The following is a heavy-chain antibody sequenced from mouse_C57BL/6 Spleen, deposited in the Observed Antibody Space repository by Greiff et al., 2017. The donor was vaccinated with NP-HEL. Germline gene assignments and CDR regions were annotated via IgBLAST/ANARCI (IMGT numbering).Heavy chain of an antibody. Sequence: EVQLQQSGPELVKPGASVKMSCKASGYTFTDYNMHWVKQSHGKSLEWIGYINPNNGGTSYNQKFKGKATLTVNKSSSKAYMELRSLTSEDSAVYYCASRRYSNSYYAMDYWGQGPSVTVSS. CDR1: GYTFTDYN. V-gene: IGHV1-22*01. D-gene: IGHD2-5*01. CDR3: ASRRYSNSYYAMDY. CDR2: INPNNGGT. J-gene: IGHJ4*01.